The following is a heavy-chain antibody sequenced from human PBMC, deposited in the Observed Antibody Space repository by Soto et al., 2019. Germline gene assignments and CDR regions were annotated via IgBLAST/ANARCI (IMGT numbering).Heavy chain of an antibody. Sequence: QVQLVQSGAEVKKPGASVKVSCKASGYTFTSYAMHWVRQAPGQRLEWMGWINAGNGNTKYSKKFQGRVTITRDTSASTAYMELSSLRSEDTAVYYCAIEGPLYYYGSGSYVGWFDHWGQGTLVTVSS. CDR3: AIEGPLYYYGSGSYVGWFDH. J-gene: IGHJ5*02. V-gene: IGHV1-3*01. CDR2: INAGNGNT. CDR1: GYTFTSYA. D-gene: IGHD3-10*01.